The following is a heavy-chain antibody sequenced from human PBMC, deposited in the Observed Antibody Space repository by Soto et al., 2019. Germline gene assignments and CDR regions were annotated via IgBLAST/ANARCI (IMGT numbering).Heavy chain of an antibody. V-gene: IGHV6-1*01. D-gene: IGHD5-18*01. CDR2: TYYRSKWYN. CDR3: ARDTAVEDYYYYYYGMDV. J-gene: IGHJ6*02. CDR1: GDSVSSNSAA. Sequence: PSQTLSLTCAISGDSVSSNSAAWNWIRQSPSRGLEWLGRTYYRSKWYNDYAVSVKSRITINPDTSKNQFSLQLNSVTPEDTAVYYCARDTAVEDYYYYYYGMDVWGQGTTVTVSS.